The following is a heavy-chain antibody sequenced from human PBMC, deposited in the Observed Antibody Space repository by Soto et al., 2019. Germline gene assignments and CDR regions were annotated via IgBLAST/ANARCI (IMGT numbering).Heavy chain of an antibody. D-gene: IGHD3-10*01. V-gene: IGHV4-30-2*01. CDR3: ARGDRITVASHPFPYSDY. J-gene: IGHJ4*02. CDR2: VYDSGTS. Sequence: SETLSLTCAVSCGSISKGYYSWSWIRQPPGKGLECMGYVYDSGTSYYSPSLKSRVSLLVDRSKNQFSLKLSSVTAADTAVYFCARGDRITVASHPFPYSDYLGKGILVTVSS. CDR1: CGSISKGYYS.